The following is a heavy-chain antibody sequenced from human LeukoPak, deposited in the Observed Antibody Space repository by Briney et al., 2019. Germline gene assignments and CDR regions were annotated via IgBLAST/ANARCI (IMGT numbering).Heavy chain of an antibody. V-gene: IGHV3-7*01. CDR1: GFTFSRYW. CDR3: ARDPSLRVALDY. D-gene: IGHD5/OR15-5a*01. J-gene: IGHJ4*02. CDR2: IKHDGSEQ. Sequence: GGSLRLSCATSGFTFSRYWMSWVRQAPGKGLEWVANIKHDGSEQYYGDSAKGRFTISRDNAKNSLYLQMNGLRAEDTAVYYCARDPSLRVALDYWGQGTLVTVSS.